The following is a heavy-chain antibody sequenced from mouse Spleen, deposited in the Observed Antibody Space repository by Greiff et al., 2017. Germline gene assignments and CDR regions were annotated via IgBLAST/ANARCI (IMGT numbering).Heavy chain of an antibody. Sequence: EVHLVESGGGLVKPGGSLKLSCAASGFTFSDYGMAWVRQAPGKGPEWVAFISNLAYSIYYADTVTGRFTISRENAKNTLYLEMSSLRSEDTAMYYCARPYYRYDRVPFAYWGQGTLVTVSA. D-gene: IGHD2-14*01. J-gene: IGHJ3*01. CDR2: ISNLAYSI. CDR1: GFTFSDYG. V-gene: IGHV5-15*01. CDR3: ARPYYRYDRVPFAY.